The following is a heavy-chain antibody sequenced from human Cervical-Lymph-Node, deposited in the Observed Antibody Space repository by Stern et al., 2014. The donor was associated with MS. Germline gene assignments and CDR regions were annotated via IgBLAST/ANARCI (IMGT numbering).Heavy chain of an antibody. Sequence: VQLVESGPGLVKPSQTLSLTCTVSGASISTVGYYWSWIRQHPGKGLEWIAYISYIGSTYYNPSLKSRVSISAATSKNQLSLNLPSVTAADTALYYCARSDRLWGSFDYWGQGTLVAVSS. D-gene: IGHD3-16*01. J-gene: IGHJ4*02. CDR3: ARSDRLWGSFDY. CDR1: GASISTVGYY. V-gene: IGHV4-31*03. CDR2: ISYIGST.